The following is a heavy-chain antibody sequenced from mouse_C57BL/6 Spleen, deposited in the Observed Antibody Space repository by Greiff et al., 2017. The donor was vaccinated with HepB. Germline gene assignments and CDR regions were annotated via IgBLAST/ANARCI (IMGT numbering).Heavy chain of an antibody. CDR3: TRRSLYYAMDY. CDR1: GFTFSDAW. J-gene: IGHJ4*01. Sequence: EVQRVESGGGLVQPGGSMKLSCAASGFTFSDAWMDWVRQSPEKGLEWVAEIRNKANNHATYYAESVKGRFTISRDDSKSSVYLQMNSLRAEDTGIYYCTRRSLYYAMDYWGQGTSVTVSS. V-gene: IGHV6-6*01. CDR2: IRNKANNHAT.